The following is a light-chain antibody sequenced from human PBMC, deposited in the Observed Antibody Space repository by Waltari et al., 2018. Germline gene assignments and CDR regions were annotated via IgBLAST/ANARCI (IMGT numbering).Light chain of an antibody. V-gene: IGKV4-1*01. Sequence: DIVMTQSPDSLAVSLGERATINCKSSQNILHTSNNLNYLAWYQQKPGQPPKLLIYLASIRQFGVPARFRGGGSGTDFTLTIASLQAEDVAIYYCQQYYSAVTFGGGTKVEIK. J-gene: IGKJ4*01. CDR3: QQYYSAVT. CDR2: LAS. CDR1: QNILHTSNNLNY.